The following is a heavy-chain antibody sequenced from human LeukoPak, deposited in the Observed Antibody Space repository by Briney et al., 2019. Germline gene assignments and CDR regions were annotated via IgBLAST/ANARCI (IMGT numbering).Heavy chain of an antibody. J-gene: IGHJ4*02. CDR2: ISSSGSAI. CDR1: GFPLSSYS. V-gene: IGHV3-48*01. D-gene: IGHD2-15*01. Sequence: PGGSLRLSCAASGFPLSSYSINWGRQAPGKGLEWVSYISSSGSAIYYVDSVKGRLTVSRDNAKNSLFLQMNSPRAEDTAVYYCVRVKGSYFDYWGQGALVTVSS. CDR3: VRVKGSYFDY.